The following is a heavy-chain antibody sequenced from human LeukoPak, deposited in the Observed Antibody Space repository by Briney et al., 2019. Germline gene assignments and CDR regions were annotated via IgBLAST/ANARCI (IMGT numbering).Heavy chain of an antibody. Sequence: PGGSLRLSCAVSGFALSDAWMNWVRQAPGKGLEWVGRIRRSAYGAPTDYAAPVRGRFLITRDDSRNMLYLQMNSLKTEDTAVYFCTSGFRVARLDHYWGPGTLVIVSS. D-gene: IGHD5-12*01. CDR2: IRRSAYGAPT. V-gene: IGHV3-15*07. CDR1: GFALSDAW. CDR3: TSGFRVARLDHY. J-gene: IGHJ4*02.